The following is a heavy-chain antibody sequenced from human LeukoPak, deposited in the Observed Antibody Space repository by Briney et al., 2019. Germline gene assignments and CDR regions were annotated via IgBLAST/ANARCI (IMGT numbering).Heavy chain of an antibody. CDR3: ARVDSSDAGNFDY. CDR1: GGSINGYY. Sequence: PSETLSLTCTVSGGSINGYYWSWTRQPPGKGLEWIAWIYYSGSTNYNPSLKSRVTISVDTSKNQFSLKLTSVTAADTAVYYCARVDSSDAGNFDYWGQRTLVTVS. D-gene: IGHD2-15*01. CDR2: IYYSGST. J-gene: IGHJ4*02. V-gene: IGHV4-59*08.